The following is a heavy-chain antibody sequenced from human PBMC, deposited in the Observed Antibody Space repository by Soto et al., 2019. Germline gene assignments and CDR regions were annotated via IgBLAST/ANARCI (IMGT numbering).Heavy chain of an antibody. V-gene: IGHV3-23*01. CDR3: ARVLRYFDTPYGMDV. CDR1: GFTFSNHA. Sequence: EVQLLASGEGLVQPGGSLKLSCAASGFTFSNHAMSWVRQAPGKGLEWVSGIGGSGRNTYYADSVKGRFTISRDNSQNTLFLQMNSLRAEDTAEYYCARVLRYFDTPYGMDVWGQGTTVTVSS. J-gene: IGHJ6*02. D-gene: IGHD3-9*01. CDR2: IGGSGRNT.